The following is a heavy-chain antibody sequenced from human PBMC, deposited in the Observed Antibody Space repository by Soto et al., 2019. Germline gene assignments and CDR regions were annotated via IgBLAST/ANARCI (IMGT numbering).Heavy chain of an antibody. CDR2: IYNSGST. CDR3: ASGSSASAYIAY. V-gene: IGHV4-61*01. CDR1: GGTVSSGSDH. D-gene: IGHD6-13*01. Sequence: SETLSLTCTVSGGTVSSGSDHWSLIRQPPGRGLEWIGYIYNSGSTDYNTSLKSRVTISVDTSKNQFSLKLTSVTAADTAVYYCASGSSASAYIAYWGQGTQVTVSS. J-gene: IGHJ4*02.